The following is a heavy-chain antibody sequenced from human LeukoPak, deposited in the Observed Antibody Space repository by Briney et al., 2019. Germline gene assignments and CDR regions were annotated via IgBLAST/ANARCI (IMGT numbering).Heavy chain of an antibody. D-gene: IGHD3-9*01. J-gene: IGHJ4*02. CDR2: INSDGSST. Sequence: GGSLRLSCAASGFTFSSYWMHWVRQAPGKGLVWISRINSDGSSTSYADSVKGRFTISRDNAKNTLYLQMNSLRAEDTAVYYCARAGRGLRYFDWLTYDYWGQGTLVTVSS. CDR3: ARAGRGLRYFDWLTYDY. CDR1: GFTFSSYW. V-gene: IGHV3-74*01.